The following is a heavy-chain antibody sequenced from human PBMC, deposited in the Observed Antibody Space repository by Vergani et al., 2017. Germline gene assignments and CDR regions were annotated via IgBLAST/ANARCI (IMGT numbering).Heavy chain of an antibody. V-gene: IGHV3-73*02. Sequence: EVQLVESGGGLVQPGGSLKLSCAASGFTFSGSAMHWVRQASGKGLEWVGRIRSKANSYATAYAASVKGRFTIPRDDSKNTAYLQMNSLKTEDTAVYYCTRHRDYYDSSGYSRPSIVDGMDVWGQGTTVTVSS. J-gene: IGHJ6*02. CDR2: IRSKANSYAT. CDR1: GFTFSGSA. CDR3: TRHRDYYDSSGYSRPSIVDGMDV. D-gene: IGHD3-22*01.